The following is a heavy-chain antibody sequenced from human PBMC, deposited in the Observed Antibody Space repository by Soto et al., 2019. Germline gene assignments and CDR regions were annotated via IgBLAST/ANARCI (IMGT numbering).Heavy chain of an antibody. V-gene: IGHV4-61*01. CDR3: ARDDSATVTTYRNYYSYFGLDV. CDR1: GGSVSSGLYY. D-gene: IGHD4-17*01. J-gene: IGHJ6*02. Sequence: QVQLQESGPGLVRPSETLSLTCAVSGGSVSSGLYYWTWIRQPPGKGLEWIGYVYHSGSTNYNTYLESRVTISLDTSKHQFSLRLSSVTAADTAVYYCARDDSATVTTYRNYYSYFGLDVWGQGTTVTVSS. CDR2: VYHSGST.